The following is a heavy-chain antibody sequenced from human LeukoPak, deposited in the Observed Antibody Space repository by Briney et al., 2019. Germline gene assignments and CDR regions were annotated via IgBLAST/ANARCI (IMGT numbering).Heavy chain of an antibody. CDR1: GGSISSYY. Sequence: ETLSLTCTVSGGSISSYYMSWVRQAPGKGLEWVSVLYSGGSTYYADSVKGRFTISRDSSKNTLYLQMNSLRAEDTAVYYCAREMGSQGEYWGQGTLVTVSS. D-gene: IGHD3-16*01. V-gene: IGHV3-53*05. CDR2: LYSGGST. J-gene: IGHJ4*02. CDR3: AREMGSQGEY.